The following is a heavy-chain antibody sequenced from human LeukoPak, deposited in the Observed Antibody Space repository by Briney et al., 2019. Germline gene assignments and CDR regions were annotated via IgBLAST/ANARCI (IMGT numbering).Heavy chain of an antibody. CDR2: IKQDGSEK. D-gene: IGHD2-2*01. J-gene: IGHJ4*02. Sequence: GGSLRLSCAAAGFTLSRNWMSWVRQAPRKGLEWVANIKQDGSEKYYVDSVKGRFTISRDNAKNSLYLQMNSLRAEDTAVYYCARDFNAAAIFDYWGQGTLVTVSS. V-gene: IGHV3-7*01. CDR1: GFTLSRNW. CDR3: ARDFNAAAIFDY.